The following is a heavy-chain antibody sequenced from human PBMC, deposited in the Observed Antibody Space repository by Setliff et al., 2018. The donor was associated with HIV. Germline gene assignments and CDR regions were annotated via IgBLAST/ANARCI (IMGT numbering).Heavy chain of an antibody. CDR3: ARDDSYYYGSGSHYWYGMDV. J-gene: IGHJ6*01. CDR2: IYYSGST. D-gene: IGHD3-10*01. V-gene: IGHV4-61*08. CDR1: GFSISSDGFY. Sequence: PSETLSLTCTLSGFSISSDGFYWNWIRQPPGKGLEWIGYIYYSGSTNYNPSLKSRVTISVDTSKNQFSLKLSSVTAADTAVYYCARDDSYYYGSGSHYWYGMDVWGQGTTVTVSS.